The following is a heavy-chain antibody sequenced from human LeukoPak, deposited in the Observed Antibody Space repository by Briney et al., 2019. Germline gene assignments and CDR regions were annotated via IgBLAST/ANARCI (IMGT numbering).Heavy chain of an antibody. CDR3: ARAPLTSCRGVYCYPFDY. Sequence: GGSLRLSCAASGFPLSSYAMSWVRQASGKGLEWVSATSSSDPGTYYADSVRGRFTISRDNSKNTPYLQLNSLRVEDAGVYYCARAPLTSCRGVYCYPFDYWGQGTLVTVSS. D-gene: IGHD2-21*01. J-gene: IGHJ4*02. CDR2: TSSSDPGT. V-gene: IGHV3-23*01. CDR1: GFPLSSYA.